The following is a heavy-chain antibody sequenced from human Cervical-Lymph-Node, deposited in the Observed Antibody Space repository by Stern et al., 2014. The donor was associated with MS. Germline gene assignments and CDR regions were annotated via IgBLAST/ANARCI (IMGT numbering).Heavy chain of an antibody. CDR2: IRGSGDIT. D-gene: IGHD3-3*01. Sequence: EEHLVESGGDLVQPGGSLRLSCAASGFTFSRFAMTWVRQAPGKGLEWVSAIRGSGDITSYADSVKGRFTISRDNSKNTLYLQMNSLRAEDTAVYYCAKCLSTIXXLLXIPSFWGQGTTVT. CDR1: GFTFSRFA. CDR3: AKCLSTIXXLLXIPSF. J-gene: IGHJ6*02. V-gene: IGHV3-23*04.